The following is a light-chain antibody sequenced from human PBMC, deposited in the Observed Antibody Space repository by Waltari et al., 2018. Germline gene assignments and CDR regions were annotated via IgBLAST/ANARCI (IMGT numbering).Light chain of an antibody. CDR2: AAS. CDR1: PGITNY. CDR3: QHLNSYPIT. Sequence: DIQLTQSPSFLSASVGDRVTITCRASPGITNYLAWYQQKPGKAPKLLIYAASALQSGVPSTFSGSGSGTEFTLTISSLQPEDFATYYCQHLNSYPITFGQGTRLEMK. J-gene: IGKJ5*01. V-gene: IGKV1-9*01.